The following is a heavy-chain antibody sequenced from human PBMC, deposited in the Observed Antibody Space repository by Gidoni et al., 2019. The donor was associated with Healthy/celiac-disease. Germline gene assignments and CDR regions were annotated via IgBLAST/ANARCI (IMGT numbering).Heavy chain of an antibody. Sequence: QVQLQESGPGLVKPSQTLSLTCTVSGGSISSGCYHWGWIRQHPGKGLEWIGYIYYSGSTYYNPSLKSRVTISVDTSKNQFSLKLSSVTAADTAVYYCARDSPGYSNLSTYYYYYYMDVWGKGTTVTVSS. V-gene: IGHV4-31*03. CDR3: ARDSPGYSNLSTYYYYYYMDV. J-gene: IGHJ6*03. D-gene: IGHD4-4*01. CDR1: GGSISSGCYH. CDR2: IYYSGST.